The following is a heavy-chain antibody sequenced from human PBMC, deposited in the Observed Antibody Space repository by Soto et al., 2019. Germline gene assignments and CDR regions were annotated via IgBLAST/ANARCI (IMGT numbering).Heavy chain of an antibody. J-gene: IGHJ3*02. CDR3: ARGRGAVAVNPNAFDI. Sequence: SQTLSLTCALSGDSVSSNSAAWNWIRQSPSRGLEWLGRTYYRSKWYNDYAVSVKSRITINTDTSKNQFSLQLNSVTPEDTAVYYCARGRGAVAVNPNAFDIWGQGTMVTVSS. CDR1: GDSVSSNSAA. CDR2: TYYRSKWYN. V-gene: IGHV6-1*01. D-gene: IGHD6-19*01.